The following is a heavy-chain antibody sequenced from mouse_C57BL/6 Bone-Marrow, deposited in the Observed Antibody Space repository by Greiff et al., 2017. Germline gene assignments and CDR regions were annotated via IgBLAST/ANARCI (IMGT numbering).Heavy chain of an antibody. CDR2: ISDGGSYT. CDR3: VRGNGYYVAWFAY. CDR1: GFTFSSYA. J-gene: IGHJ3*01. Sequence: EVMLVESGGGLVKPGGSLKLSCAASGFTFSSYAMSWVRQTPEKKLEWVATISDGGSYTYYPDNVKGRFTISRDNAKNNLYLQMSHLKSEDTAMYYCVRGNGYYVAWFAYWGQGTLVTVSA. V-gene: IGHV5-4*03. D-gene: IGHD2-3*01.